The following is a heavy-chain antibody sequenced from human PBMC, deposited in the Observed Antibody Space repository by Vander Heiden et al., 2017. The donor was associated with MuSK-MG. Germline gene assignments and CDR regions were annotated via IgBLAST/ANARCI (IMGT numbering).Heavy chain of an antibody. CDR2: INPNSGGT. CDR3: ARDCGGDCLELDY. CDR1: GYTFTGYY. J-gene: IGHJ4*01. D-gene: IGHD2-21*01. V-gene: IGHV1-2*02. Sequence: QVQLVQSGAEVKKPGASVKVSCKASGYTFTGYYMHWVRQAPGQGLEWMGWINPNSGGTNEAQKVQGRVTMTRYTSSSTAYMEMRRMRSDDTAVYYFARDCGGDCLELDYWGHGTLVTVSS.